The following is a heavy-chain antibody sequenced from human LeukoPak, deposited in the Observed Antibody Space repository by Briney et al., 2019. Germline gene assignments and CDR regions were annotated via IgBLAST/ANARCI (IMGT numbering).Heavy chain of an antibody. D-gene: IGHD1-14*01. Sequence: GGSLRLSCVASVFTLSTYWMNWVGQAAGKGLEGVANIIQDGSVQHYVDSGKGRFTISRDNAKNSLYLQMNSLRAEDTALYYCARDYTAPGGMDVWGQGTTVTVS. CDR3: ARDYTAPGGMDV. J-gene: IGHJ6*02. CDR1: VFTLSTYW. CDR2: IIQDGSVQ. V-gene: IGHV3-7*01.